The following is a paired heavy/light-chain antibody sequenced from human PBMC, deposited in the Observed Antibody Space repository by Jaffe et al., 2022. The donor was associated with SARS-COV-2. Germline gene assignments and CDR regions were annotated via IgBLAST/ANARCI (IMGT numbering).Heavy chain of an antibody. CDR1: GFTVTTYG. CDR2: ISTNNGNK. V-gene: IGHV1-18*01. CDR3: ARDQYYFGSGIED. Sequence: QVQPVQSEAEVKRPGASVTVSCKASGFTVTTYGISWVRQAPGRGLEWMGWISTNNGNKKFAQKFRGRVTMTTDTSTSTAYLELRSLRSDDTAVYYCARDQYYFGSGIEDWGQGTLVTVSS. D-gene: IGHD3-10*01. J-gene: IGHJ4*02.
Light chain of an antibody. CDR1: SSNIGAGYD. CDR3: QSYDNSLSRV. CDR2: GNT. J-gene: IGLJ1*01. Sequence: QSVLTQPPSVSGAPGQRVTISCTGTSSNIGAGYDVHWYQQIPGTAPKLLIYGNTNRPSGVPDRFSGSKSGTSASLAISGLQAEDEADYYCQSYDNSLSRVFGTGTRVIVL. V-gene: IGLV1-40*01.